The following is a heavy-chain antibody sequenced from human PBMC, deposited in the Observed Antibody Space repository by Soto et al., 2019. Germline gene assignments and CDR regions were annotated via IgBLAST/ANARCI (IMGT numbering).Heavy chain of an antibody. Sequence: GGSLRLSCTASGFTFGDYAMSWVRQAPGKGLEWVGFIRSKAYGGTTEYAASVKGRFTISRDDSKSIAYLQMNSLKTEDTAVYYCLPYYDFWSGYRQNYYYGMDVWGQGTTVTVPS. CDR3: LPYYDFWSGYRQNYYYGMDV. J-gene: IGHJ6*02. CDR1: GFTFGDYA. CDR2: IRSKAYGGTT. V-gene: IGHV3-49*04. D-gene: IGHD3-3*01.